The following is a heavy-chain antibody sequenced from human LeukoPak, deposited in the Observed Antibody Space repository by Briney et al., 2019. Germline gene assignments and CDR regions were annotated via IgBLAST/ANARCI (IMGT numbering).Heavy chain of an antibody. D-gene: IGHD6-13*01. Sequence: PGGSLRLSCAASGFTFSSYAMSWVRQAPGKGLEWVSAISGSGGSTYYADSVKGRFTISRDNSKNPLYLQMNSLRAEDTAVYYCAKDPGWESSSWELYWGQGTLVTVSS. J-gene: IGHJ4*02. CDR1: GFTFSSYA. V-gene: IGHV3-23*01. CDR3: AKDPGWESSSWELY. CDR2: ISGSGGST.